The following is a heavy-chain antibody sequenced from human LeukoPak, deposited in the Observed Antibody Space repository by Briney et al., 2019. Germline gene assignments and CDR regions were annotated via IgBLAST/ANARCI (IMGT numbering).Heavy chain of an antibody. J-gene: IGHJ4*02. Sequence: PGGSLRLSCAASGFTLDDYVMSWVRQAPGKGLEWVSGINWNGGSTGYADSAKGRFTISRDNAKNSLYLQMNSLRAEDTALYYCVVPAAISPGYWGQGTLVTVSS. CDR2: INWNGGST. CDR3: VVPAAISPGY. D-gene: IGHD2-2*01. CDR1: GFTLDDYV. V-gene: IGHV3-20*04.